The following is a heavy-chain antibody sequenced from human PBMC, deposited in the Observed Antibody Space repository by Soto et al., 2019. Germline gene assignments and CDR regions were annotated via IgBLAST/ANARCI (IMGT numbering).Heavy chain of an antibody. CDR1: GFTFDDNA. Sequence: GGSLRLSCAVPGFTFDDNAMPWVRQAPEKGLEWGSGINWKSDIGYADAVTGGFTISRDNAETSLYLQMNSLRAEDTALYYCAISQDRGGRTTFISWGQGTQVTV. D-gene: IGHD3-16*01. V-gene: IGHV3-9*01. J-gene: IGHJ5*02. CDR3: AISQDRGGRTTFIS. CDR2: INWKSDI.